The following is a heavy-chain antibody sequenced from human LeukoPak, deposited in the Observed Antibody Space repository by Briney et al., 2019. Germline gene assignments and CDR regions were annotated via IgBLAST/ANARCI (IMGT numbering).Heavy chain of an antibody. V-gene: IGHV3-21*01. J-gene: IGHJ4*02. CDR2: ISSSSSYI. CDR3: ARDSPYYDSSGYPDY. D-gene: IGHD3-22*01. Sequence: GGSLRLSCAASGFTFSSYSMNWVRQAPGKGLEWVSSISSSSSYIYYADSVKGRFTISRDNAKNSLYLQMNSLRAEDTAVYYCARDSPYYDSSGYPDYWGQGTLVTVSS. CDR1: GFTFSSYS.